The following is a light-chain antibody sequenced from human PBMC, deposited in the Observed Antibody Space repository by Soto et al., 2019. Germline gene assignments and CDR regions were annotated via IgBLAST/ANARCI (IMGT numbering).Light chain of an antibody. CDR3: QHYGTSAL. V-gene: IGKV3-20*01. CDR2: GAS. J-gene: IGKJ3*01. Sequence: EIVLTQSPGTLSLSPGERATLSCRASQSVSSSYLAWYQQKPGQAPRLLIYGASSRATGIPDRFSVSGSGTAFTLTISRLEPEDFPVYYCQHYGTSALFGPGTKVDIK. CDR1: QSVSSSY.